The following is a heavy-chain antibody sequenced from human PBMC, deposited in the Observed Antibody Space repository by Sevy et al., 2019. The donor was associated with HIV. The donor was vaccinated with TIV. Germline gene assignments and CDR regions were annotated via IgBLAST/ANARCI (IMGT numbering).Heavy chain of an antibody. CDR1: GYTFTSYD. CDR3: ARGIAAASDMDV. CDR2: MNPNSGNT. Sequence: ASLKVSCKASGYTFTSYDINWVRQATGQGLEWMGWMNPNSGNTGYAQKFQGRVTMTRNTSISTAYMELSSLRSEDTAVYYCARGIAAASDMDVWGQGTTVTVSS. J-gene: IGHJ6*02. D-gene: IGHD6-13*01. V-gene: IGHV1-8*01.